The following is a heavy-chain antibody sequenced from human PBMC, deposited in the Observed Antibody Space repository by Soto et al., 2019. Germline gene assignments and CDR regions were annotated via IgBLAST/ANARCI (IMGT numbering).Heavy chain of an antibody. V-gene: IGHV3-23*01. J-gene: IGHJ6*02. CDR1: WFTFGGLG. CDR2: ISGGGGST. D-gene: IGHD2-2*01. Sequence: GGFLRLPWGAVWFTFGGLGVSRVLQTTGKGLEWVSAISGGGGSTYYADSVKGRFTISRDNSKNTLYLQMNSLRAEDTAVYYCAKVSYCSSTSCPDYYGMDVWGQGTTVTVSS. CDR3: AKVSYCSSTSCPDYYGMDV.